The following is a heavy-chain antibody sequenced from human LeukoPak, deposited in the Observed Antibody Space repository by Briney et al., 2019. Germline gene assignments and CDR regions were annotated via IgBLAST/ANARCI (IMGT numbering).Heavy chain of an antibody. V-gene: IGHV4-59*01. CDR2: VYYSGCT. Sequence: SETLSLTCTVSGGSISPYYWSWIRQPPGKGLEWIGYVYYSGCTNYNPSLKSRVTISLDTSKNQFSLKLSSVTAADTAVYYCARSTWLLDKWGQGTLVTVSS. J-gene: IGHJ4*02. CDR1: GGSISPYY. CDR3: ARSTWLLDK. D-gene: IGHD3-22*01.